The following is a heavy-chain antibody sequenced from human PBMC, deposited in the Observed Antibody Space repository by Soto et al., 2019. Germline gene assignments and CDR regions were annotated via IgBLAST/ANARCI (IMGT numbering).Heavy chain of an antibody. V-gene: IGHV4-34*01. Sequence: SENLSLTCAVYGGSFSGYYWSWVRQPPVKGLEWIGEINHSGGTNYNPSLKSRVTISVDTSKNQFSLKLSSVTAADTAVFYCARLRWEQPWVFDYWGQGSLVTVSS. CDR2: INHSGGT. D-gene: IGHD1-26*01. CDR3: ARLRWEQPWVFDY. J-gene: IGHJ4*02. CDR1: GGSFSGYY.